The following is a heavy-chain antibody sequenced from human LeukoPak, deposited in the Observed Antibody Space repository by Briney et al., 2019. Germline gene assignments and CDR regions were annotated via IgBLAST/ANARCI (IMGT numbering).Heavy chain of an antibody. CDR2: IIPILGIA. CDR1: GGTFSSYA. V-gene: IGHV1-69*04. J-gene: IGHJ5*02. CDR3: ARGRGVLRYFDWLPGGWFHP. D-gene: IGHD3-9*01. Sequence: GASVKVSCKASGGTFSSYAISWVRQAPGQGLEWMGRIIPILGIANYAQKFQGRVTITADKSTSTAYMELSSLRSEDTAVYYCARGRGVLRYFDWLPGGWFHPWGQGTLVTVSS.